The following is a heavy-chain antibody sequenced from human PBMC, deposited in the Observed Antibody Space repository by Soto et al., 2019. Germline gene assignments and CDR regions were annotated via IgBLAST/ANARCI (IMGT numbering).Heavy chain of an antibody. D-gene: IGHD3-22*01. V-gene: IGHV3-9*01. CDR3: AKAITYDSSGYYHHDAFDI. CDR1: GFTFDDYA. CDR2: ISWNSGSI. J-gene: IGHJ3*02. Sequence: EVQLVESGGGLVQPGRSLRLSCAASGFTFDDYAMHWVRQAPGKGLEWVSGISWNSGSIGYADSVKGRFTISRDNAKNSLYLQMNSLRAEDTALYYCAKAITYDSSGYYHHDAFDIWGQGTMVTVSS.